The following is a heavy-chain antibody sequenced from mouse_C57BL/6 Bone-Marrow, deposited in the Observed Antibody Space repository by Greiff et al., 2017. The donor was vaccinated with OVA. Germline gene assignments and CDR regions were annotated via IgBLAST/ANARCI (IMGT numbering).Heavy chain of an antibody. J-gene: IGHJ2*01. CDR3: ARSGKNDGYYFDY. CDR1: GYTFTSYW. Sequence: QVQLQQSGAELVMPGASVKLSCKASGYTFTSYWMHWVKQRPGQGLEWIGEIDPSDSYTNYNQKFKGKSTLTVDKSSSTAYMQLSSLTSEDSAVYYCARSGKNDGYYFDYWGQGTTLTVSS. V-gene: IGHV1-69*01. CDR2: IDPSDSYT. D-gene: IGHD2-3*01.